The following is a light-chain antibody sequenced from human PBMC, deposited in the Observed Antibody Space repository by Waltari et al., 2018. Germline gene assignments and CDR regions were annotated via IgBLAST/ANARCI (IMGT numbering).Light chain of an antibody. Sequence: DIQMTQSPSTLSASVGDRVTITCRASQGIGSLLAWYQQKPGKAPKLLIDDASSLESGVPSRFSGSGSGTEFTLTINSLQPDDFATYSCQQYYSYFTFGGGAKVEIK. CDR3: QQYYSYFT. V-gene: IGKV1-5*01. CDR2: DAS. J-gene: IGKJ4*01. CDR1: QGIGSL.